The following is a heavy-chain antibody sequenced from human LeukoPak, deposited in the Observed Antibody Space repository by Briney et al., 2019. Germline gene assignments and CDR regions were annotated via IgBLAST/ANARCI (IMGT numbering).Heavy chain of an antibody. Sequence: GESLQISCQGSGYSFSNYWIVWVRQMPEKGLEWMGIIYPGDSDIKYSPSFQGQVTISADKSTSTAYLQWSSLRASDTAMYYCARLREPGFHFDYWGQGTLVIVSS. CDR3: ARLREPGFHFDY. J-gene: IGHJ4*02. V-gene: IGHV5-51*01. CDR1: GYSFSNYW. D-gene: IGHD1-14*01. CDR2: IYPGDSDI.